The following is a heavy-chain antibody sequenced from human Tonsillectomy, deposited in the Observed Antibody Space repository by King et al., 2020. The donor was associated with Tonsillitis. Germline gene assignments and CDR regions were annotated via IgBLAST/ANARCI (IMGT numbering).Heavy chain of an antibody. V-gene: IGHV5-51*01. CDR3: VRLKGSDSRGYYADD. CDR2: IYPGDSDT. J-gene: IGHJ4*02. Sequence: VQLVESGAEVKKPGESLKISCKGSGYSFSYYWIGWVRQMPGKGLEWMGLIYPGDSDTRYNPSFQGQVIISADTSITTAYLQWSSLKASDTAMYYCVRLKGSDSRGYYADDWGQGTLVTVPS. D-gene: IGHD3-22*01. CDR1: GYSFSYYW.